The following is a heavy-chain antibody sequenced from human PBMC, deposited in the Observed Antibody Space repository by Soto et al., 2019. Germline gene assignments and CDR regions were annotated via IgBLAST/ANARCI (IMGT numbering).Heavy chain of an antibody. V-gene: IGHV3-20*04. CDR2: INRDGGST. CDR3: ARAPGYYGDFFDY. J-gene: IGHJ4*02. Sequence: GGSLRLSCAAFGFPFDDYGMSWVRQAPGKGLEWVSGINRDGGSTGYADSVKGRFTISRDNAKNSLYLQMNGLRAEDTAFYYCARAPGYYGDFFDYWGQGTLVTVSS. CDR1: GFPFDDYG. D-gene: IGHD4-17*01.